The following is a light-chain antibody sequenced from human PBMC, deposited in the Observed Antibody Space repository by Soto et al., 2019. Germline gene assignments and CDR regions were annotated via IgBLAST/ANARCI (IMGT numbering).Light chain of an antibody. V-gene: IGLV3-21*02. J-gene: IGLJ1*01. CDR3: QVWDRTSNHYV. CDR2: DDS. CDR1: NIGSKS. Sequence: SYELTQPHSVSVAPGQTVRVTCGGKNIGSKSVHWYQQKPGQAPVLVVYDDSDRPSRIPERFSGSNSGNTATLTISRVEAGDEADYHCQVWDRTSNHYVFGSGNKATV.